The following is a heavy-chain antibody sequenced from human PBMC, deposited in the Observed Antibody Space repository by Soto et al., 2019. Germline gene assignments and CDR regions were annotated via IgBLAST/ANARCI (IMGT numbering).Heavy chain of an antibody. J-gene: IGHJ4*02. V-gene: IGHV4-4*02. CDR2: SYHTGNR. CDR3: ARQIAVSGTRGFDY. D-gene: IGHD6-19*01. Sequence: QVQLQESGPGLMQPSATLSLTCAVSGGSISDNWWSWVRQPPGKGLEWIGESYHTGNRHYNPSLQGRVTISVDKSKNHFSLNLNSVTAADTAVYYCARQIAVSGTRGFDYWGQGILVTVSS. CDR1: GGSISDNW.